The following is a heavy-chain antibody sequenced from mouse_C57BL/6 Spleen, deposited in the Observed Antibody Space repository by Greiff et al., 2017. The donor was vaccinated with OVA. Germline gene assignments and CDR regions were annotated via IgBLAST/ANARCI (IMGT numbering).Heavy chain of an antibody. CDR1: GYTFTDYE. J-gene: IGHJ1*03. Sequence: VQLQQSGAELVRPGASVTLSCKASGYTFTDYEMHWVKQTPVPGLEWIGAIDPETGGTAYNQKFKGKAILTADKSSSTAYMELRSLTSEDSAVYYCTRDYGSSYWYFDVWGTGTTVTVSS. CDR3: TRDYGSSYWYFDV. V-gene: IGHV1-15*01. D-gene: IGHD1-1*01. CDR2: IDPETGGT.